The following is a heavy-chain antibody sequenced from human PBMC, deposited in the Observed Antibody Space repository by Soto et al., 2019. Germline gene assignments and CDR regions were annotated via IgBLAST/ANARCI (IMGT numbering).Heavy chain of an antibody. CDR2: ITGGGSDT. J-gene: IGHJ4*02. CDR1: GFTFNNYA. V-gene: IGHV3-23*01. D-gene: IGHD2-15*01. Sequence: PGGSLRLSCAASGFTFNNYAMGWVRQAPGKGLEWVSAITGGGSDTYYLDSVKGRFTISRDNSKSTLYLQMNSLRAEDTAIYYCAILFSCSGASPDLFYFWGKGSLVPGS. CDR3: AILFSCSGASPDLFYF.